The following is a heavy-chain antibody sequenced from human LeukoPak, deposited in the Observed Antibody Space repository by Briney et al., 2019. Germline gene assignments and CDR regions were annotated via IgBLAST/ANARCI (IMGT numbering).Heavy chain of an antibody. CDR2: ARNKANSHTT. CDR1: GFTFSDHY. CDR3: ARGPTGSYSNFDY. V-gene: IGHV3-72*01. D-gene: IGHD1-26*01. J-gene: IGHJ4*02. Sequence: GGSLRLSCAASGFTFSDHYMDWVRQAPGKGLEWVGRARNKANSHTTEYAASVKGRFTISRDDSKNSLYLQMYSLKTEDTAVYYCARGPTGSYSNFDYWGQGTLVTVSS.